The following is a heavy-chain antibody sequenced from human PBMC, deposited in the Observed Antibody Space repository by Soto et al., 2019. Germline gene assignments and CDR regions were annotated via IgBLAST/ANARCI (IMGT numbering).Heavy chain of an antibody. CDR2: ISAYNGNT. V-gene: IGHV1-18*01. J-gene: IGHJ4*02. Sequence: ASVKVSCKASGYTFTIYGISWVRQAPGQGLEWMGWISAYNGNTKYAQKLQGRVTMTTDTSTSTAYMELRSLRSDDTAVYYCARDLSYGLCDYWGQGTLVTVSS. CDR3: ARDLSYGLCDY. D-gene: IGHD5-18*01. CDR1: GYTFTIYG.